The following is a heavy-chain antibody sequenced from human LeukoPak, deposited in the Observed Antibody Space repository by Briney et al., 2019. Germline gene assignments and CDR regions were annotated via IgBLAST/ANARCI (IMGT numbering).Heavy chain of an antibody. CDR1: GGSFSGYY. V-gene: IGHV4-34*01. J-gene: IGHJ4*02. CDR3: APLDYYGSGLDY. CDR2: INHSGST. D-gene: IGHD3-10*01. Sequence: SETLSLTCAVYGGSFSGYYWSWIRQPPGKGLEWIGEINHSGSTNYNPSLKSRVTISIDTSKNQFSLKLSSLTAADTAVYYCAPLDYYGSGLDYWAREPWSPSPQ.